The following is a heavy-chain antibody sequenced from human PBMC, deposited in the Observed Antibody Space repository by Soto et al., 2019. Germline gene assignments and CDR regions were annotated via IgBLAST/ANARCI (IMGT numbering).Heavy chain of an antibody. CDR3: ARAPLRFLEWGRGGYFDL. Sequence: QVQLVESGGGVVQPGRSLRLSCAASGFTFSSYGMHWVRQAPGKGLEWVAVIWYDGSNKYYADSVKGRFTISRDNSKNTLYLQMNSLRAEDTAVYYCARAPLRFLEWGRGGYFDLWGRGTLVTVSS. J-gene: IGHJ2*01. D-gene: IGHD3-3*01. CDR1: GFTFSSYG. CDR2: IWYDGSNK. V-gene: IGHV3-33*01.